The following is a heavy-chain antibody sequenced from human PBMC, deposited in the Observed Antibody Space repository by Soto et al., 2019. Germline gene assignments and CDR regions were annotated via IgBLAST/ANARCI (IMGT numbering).Heavy chain of an antibody. D-gene: IGHD3-9*01. CDR1: GFTFSSYG. Sequence: GGSLRLSCAASGFTFSSYGMHWVRQAPGKGLEWVAVIWYDGSNKYYADSVKGRFTISRDNSKNTLYLQMNSLRAEDTAVYYCAREGAVLRYFDWLDYWGQGTLVTVSS. V-gene: IGHV3-33*01. CDR2: IWYDGSNK. J-gene: IGHJ4*02. CDR3: AREGAVLRYFDWLDY.